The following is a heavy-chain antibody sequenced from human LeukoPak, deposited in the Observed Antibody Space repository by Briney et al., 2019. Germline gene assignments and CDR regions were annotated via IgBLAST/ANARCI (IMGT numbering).Heavy chain of an antibody. D-gene: IGHD6-19*01. Sequence: SETLSLTCTVSGGSMSPYHWGWIRQPPGKGLEWTGYIYYSGSTNYNPSLNSRVTISVDTSKNQFSLRLSSVTAADTAIYYCARAVSGRFDYWGQRTLVTVSS. CDR3: ARAVSGRFDY. CDR1: GGSMSPYH. CDR2: IYYSGST. V-gene: IGHV4-59*08. J-gene: IGHJ4*02.